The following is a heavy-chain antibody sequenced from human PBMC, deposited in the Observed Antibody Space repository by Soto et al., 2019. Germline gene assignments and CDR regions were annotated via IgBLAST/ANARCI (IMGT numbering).Heavy chain of an antibody. D-gene: IGHD1-20*01. CDR1: GASISVHSYY. V-gene: IGHV4-39*01. Sequence: SETLSLTCTVSGASISVHSYYWTWIRQPPGKGLEWIGSSYYSGTTYFNPSLKSRDTISVDTSKNQFSLRLTSVTASDTAIYYCTSRYNWNDNYFDTWGPGAMVTVSS. CDR3: TSRYNWNDNYFDT. CDR2: SYYSGTT. J-gene: IGHJ5*02.